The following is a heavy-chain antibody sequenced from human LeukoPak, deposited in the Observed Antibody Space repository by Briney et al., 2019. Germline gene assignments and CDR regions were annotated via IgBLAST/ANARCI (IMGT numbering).Heavy chain of an antibody. V-gene: IGHV3-7*01. Sequence: GGSLRLSCAASGFTFSSYWMTWVRQAPGKGLAWVANIRQDGSAKYYMDSVKGRFTISRDNAKNSLYLQMNSLGAEDTAVYYCARVNPLMAPGAFDIWGQGTMVAVSS. CDR2: IRQDGSAK. D-gene: IGHD2-8*01. CDR1: GFTFSSYW. CDR3: ARVNPLMAPGAFDI. J-gene: IGHJ3*02.